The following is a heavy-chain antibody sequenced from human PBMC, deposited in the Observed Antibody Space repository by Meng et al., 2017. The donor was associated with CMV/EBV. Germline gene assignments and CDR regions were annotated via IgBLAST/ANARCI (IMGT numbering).Heavy chain of an antibody. CDR3: ARDDLKYSGSYSTDY. V-gene: IGHV1-18*01. Sequence: ASVQVSCKASGYTFISYGISWVRQAPGQGLEWMGWISAYNGNTNYAQKLQGRVTMTTDTSTSTAYLELRSLRSDDTAVYYCARDDLKYSGSYSTDYWGQGTLVTVSS. D-gene: IGHD1-26*01. CDR1: GYTFISYG. J-gene: IGHJ4*02. CDR2: ISAYNGNT.